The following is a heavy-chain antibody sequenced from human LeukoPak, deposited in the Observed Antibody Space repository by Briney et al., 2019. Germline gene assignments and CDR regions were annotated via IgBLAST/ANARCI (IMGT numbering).Heavy chain of an antibody. CDR1: GFTFSSYA. J-gene: IGHJ4*02. Sequence: GGSLRLSRAASGFTFSSYAMSWVRQAPGKGLEWVSAISGSGGSTYYADSVKGRFTISRDNSKNTLYLQMNSLRAEDTAVYYCAKDLSHGGNSYYFDYWGQGTLVTVSS. CDR2: ISGSGGST. CDR3: AKDLSHGGNSYYFDY. V-gene: IGHV3-23*01. D-gene: IGHD4-23*01.